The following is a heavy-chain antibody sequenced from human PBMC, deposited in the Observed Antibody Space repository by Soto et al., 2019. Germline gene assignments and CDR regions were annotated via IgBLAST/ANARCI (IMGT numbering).Heavy chain of an antibody. CDR2: ISGTGYGT. V-gene: IGHV3-23*01. CDR3: AKARQAQSHYYYGMDV. J-gene: IGHJ6*02. CDR1: GFTFGNNA. Sequence: SGGSLRLSCAASGFTFGNNAMNWVRQAPGTGLEWVSGISGTGYGTYYADSVKGRFTISRDSSNNTLYLQMNSLRGEDTTIYYCAKARQAQSHYYYGMDVWGQGTQVTVSS. D-gene: IGHD6-19*01.